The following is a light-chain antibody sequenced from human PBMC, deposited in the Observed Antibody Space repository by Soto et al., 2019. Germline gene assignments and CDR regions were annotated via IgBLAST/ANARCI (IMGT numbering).Light chain of an antibody. CDR2: SSN. J-gene: IGLJ2*01. CDR3: AAWDDSLNGVV. V-gene: IGLV1-44*01. CDR1: SSNIGSNS. Sequence: QSVLTQPPSASGTPGQRVTISCSGSSSNIGSNSVNWYQQLPGTAPKLLMYSSNQRPSGVPGRFSGSKSGTSASLAISGLQSEDEADYYCAAWDDSLNGVVFGGGTKVTVL.